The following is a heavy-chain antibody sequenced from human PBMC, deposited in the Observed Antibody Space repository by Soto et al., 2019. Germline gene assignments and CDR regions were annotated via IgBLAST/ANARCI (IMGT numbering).Heavy chain of an antibody. CDR3: VRTAREGAVAPHWFDR. D-gene: IGHD2-21*02. CDR2: VYYTGST. J-gene: IGHJ5*02. V-gene: IGHV4-30-4*01. Sequence: SETLSLTCTVSGASIKSTDYYWSWIRQAPGKGLEWIGYVYYTGSTYYNPSLMSRLTISVDTSKNQFSLKLTSVTAAETAVYYCVRTAREGAVAPHWFDRWGQGTQVTVPQ. CDR1: GASIKSTDYY.